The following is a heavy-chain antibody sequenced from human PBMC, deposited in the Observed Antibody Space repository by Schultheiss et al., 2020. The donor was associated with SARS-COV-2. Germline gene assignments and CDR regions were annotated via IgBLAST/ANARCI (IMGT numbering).Heavy chain of an antibody. Sequence: GGSLRLSCAASGFTFSSYNINWVRQAPGKGLEFVASIRSSGQDIYYADSVKGRFTISRDNAKNSLYLQMNSLRAEDTAVYYCARDGLSSSSAYYYYGMDVWGQGTTVTVSS. D-gene: IGHD6-6*01. CDR1: GFTFSSYN. V-gene: IGHV3-21*01. CDR2: IRSSGQDI. CDR3: ARDGLSSSSAYYYYGMDV. J-gene: IGHJ6*02.